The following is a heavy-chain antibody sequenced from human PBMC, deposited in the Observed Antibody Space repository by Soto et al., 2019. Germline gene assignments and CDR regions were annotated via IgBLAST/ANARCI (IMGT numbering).Heavy chain of an antibody. Sequence: SQTLSLSCPIPGDSFSSNSAAWNWIRQSPSRGLEWLGRTYYRSKWYYDYAVSVKSRIPISPDTSKNQFSLQLNSMTPEDTAVYYCARDRSGYDRDAYFDYWGQGTLVTVSS. CDR2: TYYRSKWYY. CDR1: GDSFSSNSAA. V-gene: IGHV6-1*01. J-gene: IGHJ4*02. CDR3: ARDRSGYDRDAYFDY. D-gene: IGHD5-12*01.